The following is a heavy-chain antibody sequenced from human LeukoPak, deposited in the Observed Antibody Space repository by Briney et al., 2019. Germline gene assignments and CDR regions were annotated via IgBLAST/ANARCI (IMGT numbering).Heavy chain of an antibody. J-gene: IGHJ4*02. D-gene: IGHD6-19*01. CDR3: ARWYSSGQYEYYFDY. V-gene: IGHV1-2*02. Sequence: ASVKVSCKASGGTFSSYAISWVRQAPGQGLEWMGWINPNSGGTNYAQKFQGRVTMTRDTSISTAYMELSRLRSDDTAVYYCARWYSSGQYEYYFDYWGQGTLVTVSS. CDR1: GGTFSSYA. CDR2: INPNSGGT.